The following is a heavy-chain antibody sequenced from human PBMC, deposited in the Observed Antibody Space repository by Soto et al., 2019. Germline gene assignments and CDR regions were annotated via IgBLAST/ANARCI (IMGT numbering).Heavy chain of an antibody. Sequence: SETLSLTCAVYGGSFSGYYWSWIRQPPGKGLEWIGEINHSGSTNYNPPLKSRVTISVDTSKNQFSLKLSSVTAADTAVYYCARERFDASTGYTQPMDVWGQGTTDTVSS. V-gene: IGHV4-34*01. J-gene: IGHJ6*02. CDR3: ARERFDASTGYTQPMDV. CDR1: GGSFSGYY. D-gene: IGHD3-9*01. CDR2: INHSGST.